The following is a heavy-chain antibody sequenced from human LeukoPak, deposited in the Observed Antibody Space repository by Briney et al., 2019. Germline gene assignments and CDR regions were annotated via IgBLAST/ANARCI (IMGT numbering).Heavy chain of an antibody. CDR2: IIPIFGTA. CDR3: AREAVWYYDSSGYSSFDY. CDR1: GGTFSSYA. D-gene: IGHD3-22*01. V-gene: IGHV1-69*05. J-gene: IGHJ4*02. Sequence: SVKVSCKASGGTFSSYAISWVRQAPGQGLEWMGGIIPIFGTANYAQKFQGRVTITTDESTSTAYMELSSLRSEDTAVYYRAREAVWYYDSSGYSSFDYWGQGTLVTVSS.